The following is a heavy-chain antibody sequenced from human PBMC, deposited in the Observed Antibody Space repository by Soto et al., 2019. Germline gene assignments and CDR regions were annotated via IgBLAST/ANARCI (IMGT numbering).Heavy chain of an antibody. CDR3: ARNRRGAAAGTSGMDV. CDR2: TYYRSKWYN. D-gene: IGHD6-13*01. Sequence: SQTLSLTCAISGDSVSSNSAAWSWIRQSPSRGLEWLGRTYYRSKWYNDYAVSVKSRITINPDTSKNQFSLQLNSVTPEDTAVYYCARNRRGAAAGTSGMDVWGQGTTVTVSS. V-gene: IGHV6-1*01. CDR1: GDSVSSNSAA. J-gene: IGHJ6*02.